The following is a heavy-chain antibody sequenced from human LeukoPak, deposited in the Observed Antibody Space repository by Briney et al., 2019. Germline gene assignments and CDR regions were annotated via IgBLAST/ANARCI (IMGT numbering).Heavy chain of an antibody. V-gene: IGHV3-23*03. CDR1: GFTFSSYA. CDR2: IYSGGST. D-gene: IGHD1-7*01. CDR3: AKAADTNYFRYGDY. J-gene: IGHJ4*02. Sequence: GGSLRLSCAASGFTFSSYAMSWVRQAPGKGLEWVSVIYSGGSTYYAESVKGRFTISRDNSKNTVYLQMNNLRADDTALYYCAKAADTNYFRYGDYWGQGTLVTVSS.